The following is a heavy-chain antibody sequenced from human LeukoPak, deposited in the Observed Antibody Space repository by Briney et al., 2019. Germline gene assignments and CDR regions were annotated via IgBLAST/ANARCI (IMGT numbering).Heavy chain of an antibody. CDR1: GFTFSSYA. CDR2: FSGSGGST. D-gene: IGHD3-10*01. V-gene: IGHV3-23*01. Sequence: GGSLRLSCAASGFTFSSYAMSWVRQAPGKGLECISGFSGSGGSTYYADSVKGRFTISRDNSKNTLYLQMNSLRAEDTAVYYCAKGQTRITMVRGLSYYMDVWGKGTTVTISS. CDR3: AKGQTRITMVRGLSYYMDV. J-gene: IGHJ6*03.